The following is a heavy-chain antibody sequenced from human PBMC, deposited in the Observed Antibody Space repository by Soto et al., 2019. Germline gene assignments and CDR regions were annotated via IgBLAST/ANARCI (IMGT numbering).Heavy chain of an antibody. Sequence: GASVKVSCKASGYTFTDYFLHWVRQAPGQGLEWMGWVNPNSGGTSYAQKFKDWVTMTRDTSINTAYMELSSLRSEDTAVYYCARDLISSGPLGYWGQGTLVTVSS. D-gene: IGHD6-19*01. CDR3: ARDLISSGPLGY. J-gene: IGHJ4*02. CDR1: GYTFTDYF. CDR2: VNPNSGGT. V-gene: IGHV1-2*04.